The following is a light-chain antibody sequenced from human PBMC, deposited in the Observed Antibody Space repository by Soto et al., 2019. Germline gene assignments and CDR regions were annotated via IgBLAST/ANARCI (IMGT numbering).Light chain of an antibody. J-gene: IGKJ1*01. CDR3: QQYNSYRA. V-gene: IGKV1-5*03. CDR2: KAS. Sequence: DIQMTQSPSILSASVGDRVTITCRASQSIDTWLAWHQQKPGKAPKLLISKASNLENGVPSRFSGSGSGTEFTLTISSLQPDDFATYYCQQYNSYRAFGQGPKVDIK. CDR1: QSIDTW.